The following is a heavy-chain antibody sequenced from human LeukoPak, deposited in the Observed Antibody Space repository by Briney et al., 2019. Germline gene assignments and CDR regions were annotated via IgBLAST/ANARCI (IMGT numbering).Heavy chain of an antibody. CDR2: ISGSGGST. CDR3: AKVSRTIFPYYFDY. Sequence: GGSLRVSCAASGFTFSSYWMNWVRQAPGKGLEWVSAISGSGGSTYYADSVKGRFTISRENSKNTLYLQMNSLRAEDTAVYYCAKVSRTIFPYYFDYWGQGTLVTVSS. CDR1: GFTFSSYW. D-gene: IGHD3-3*01. J-gene: IGHJ4*02. V-gene: IGHV3-23*01.